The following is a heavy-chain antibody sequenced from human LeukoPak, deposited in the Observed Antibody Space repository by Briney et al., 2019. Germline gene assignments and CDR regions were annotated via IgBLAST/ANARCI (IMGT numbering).Heavy chain of an antibody. CDR2: ISYDGSNK. CDR1: GFTFSSYA. CDR3: ARANVRRGWFDP. Sequence: GGSLRLSCAASGFTFSSYAMHWVRQAPGKGLEWVAVISYDGSNKYYADSVKGRFTISRDNSKNTLYLQMNSLRAEDTAVYYCARANVRRGWFDPWGQGTLVTVSS. V-gene: IGHV3-30-3*01. J-gene: IGHJ5*02. D-gene: IGHD4/OR15-4a*01.